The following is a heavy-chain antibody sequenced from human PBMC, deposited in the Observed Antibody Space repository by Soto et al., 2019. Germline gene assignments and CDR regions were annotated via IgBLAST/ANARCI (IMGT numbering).Heavy chain of an antibody. D-gene: IGHD3-22*01. Sequence: EVQLVESGGGLVQPGGSLRLSCAASGFTFSNHGMHWVRQAPGKGLVWVSRINNGGSSTSYADSVKGRFTISRDNAKNTLFLQLNSLRAEDTAVYFCATDSRGDYYYYGMDVWGQGTTVTVSS. V-gene: IGHV3-74*01. CDR3: ATDSRGDYYYYGMDV. J-gene: IGHJ6*02. CDR2: INNGGSST. CDR1: GFTFSNHG.